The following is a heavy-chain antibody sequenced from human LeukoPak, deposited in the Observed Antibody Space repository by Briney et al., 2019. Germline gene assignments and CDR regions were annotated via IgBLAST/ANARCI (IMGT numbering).Heavy chain of an antibody. CDR2: ISHDVNTK. CDR3: ARSLPATREPQAIDY. V-gene: IGHV3-30*14. Sequence: PGRSLRLSCTASGFAFSTYTMHWVRQAPGRGLQCVTVISHDVNTKHYADSVKGRFTISRDNSKTSLYLQMNSLRAEDTAFYSGARSLPATREPQAIDYWGQGTLVTVSS. J-gene: IGHJ4*02. CDR1: GFAFSTYT. D-gene: IGHD2-2*01.